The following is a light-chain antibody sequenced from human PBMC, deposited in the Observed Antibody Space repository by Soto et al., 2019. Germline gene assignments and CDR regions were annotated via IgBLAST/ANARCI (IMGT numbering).Light chain of an antibody. CDR2: DAS. V-gene: IGKV3-11*01. CDR1: QSVSSY. Sequence: IVLTQSPATLSLSPGERATLSCRASQSVSSYLAWYQQKPGQAPRLLIYDASNRATGIPARFSGSGSGTDFTLTISSLEPDDFAVYYCQQRSNWPPALTFGGGTKVEIK. J-gene: IGKJ4*01. CDR3: QQRSNWPPALT.